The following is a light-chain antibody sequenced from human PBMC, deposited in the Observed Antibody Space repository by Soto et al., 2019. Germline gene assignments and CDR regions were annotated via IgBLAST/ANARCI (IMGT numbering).Light chain of an antibody. J-gene: IGLJ2*01. CDR2: YDT. CDR1: NIGRRS. Sequence: SYELTQPPSVSVAPGKTARITCGVDNIGRRSVHWYQQKPGQAPVLVIYYDTARPSGIPERFSGSNSGNTATLTISRVEAGDEADYYCQVWDSSSDHPGVVFGGGTKLIVL. V-gene: IGLV3-21*04. CDR3: QVWDSSSDHPGVV.